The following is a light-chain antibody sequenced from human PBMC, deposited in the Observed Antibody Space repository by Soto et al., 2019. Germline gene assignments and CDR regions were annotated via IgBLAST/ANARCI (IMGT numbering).Light chain of an antibody. J-gene: IGLJ2*01. CDR2: DVS. V-gene: IGLV2-14*03. CDR3: SSYTSGSTLDVL. Sequence: QSALTQPASVSGSPGQSITISCTGTSSDVGYHNYVSWYQQHPGKAPKLMIYDVSDRPSGVSNRFSGSKSGNTASLTISGLQAEDEADSYCSSYTSGSTLDVLFGGGTKLTVL. CDR1: SSDVGYHNY.